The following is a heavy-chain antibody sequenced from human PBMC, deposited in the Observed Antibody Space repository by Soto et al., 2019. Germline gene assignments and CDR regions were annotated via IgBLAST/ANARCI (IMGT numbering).Heavy chain of an antibody. CDR3: ARSNDYDQYRYYFDY. CDR1: GGTFSSYA. V-gene: IGHV1-69*13. J-gene: IGHJ4*02. Sequence: SVKVSCKASGGTFSSYAISWVRQAPGQGLEWMGGIIPIFGTANYAQKFQGRVTITADESTSTAYMELSSLRSEDTAVYYCARSNDYDQYRYYFDYWGQGTLVTVSS. CDR2: IIPIFGTA. D-gene: IGHD5-12*01.